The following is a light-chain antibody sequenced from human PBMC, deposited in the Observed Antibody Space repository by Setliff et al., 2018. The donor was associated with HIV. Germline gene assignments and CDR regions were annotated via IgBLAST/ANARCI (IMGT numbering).Light chain of an antibody. CDR3: QSYDSSLGGNYV. V-gene: IGLV1-40*01. Sequence: QPALAQPPSVSGAPGQRITISRTGSSSTIGAGYPVFWYQQVPGTAPKLLIYGDTNRPSGVPDRFSGSKSGTSASLAITGLQAEDEADYYCQSYDSSLGGNYVFGTGTKVTVL. J-gene: IGLJ1*01. CDR2: GDT. CDR1: SSTIGAGYP.